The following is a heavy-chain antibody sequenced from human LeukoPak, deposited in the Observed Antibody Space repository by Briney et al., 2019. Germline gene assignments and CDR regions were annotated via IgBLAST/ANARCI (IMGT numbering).Heavy chain of an antibody. J-gene: IGHJ4*02. CDR2: ISSNVGST. CDR1: GFTFSSYA. CDR3: ARAHGSGATDITPPHY. D-gene: IGHD6-19*01. V-gene: IGHV3-64*01. Sequence: GGSLRLSCAASGFTFSSYAMHWVRQAPGKGLEYVSAISSNVGSTYYANSVKGRFTISRDNSKNTLYLQMGSLRAEDMAVYYCARAHGSGATDITPPHYWGQGNLVTVSS.